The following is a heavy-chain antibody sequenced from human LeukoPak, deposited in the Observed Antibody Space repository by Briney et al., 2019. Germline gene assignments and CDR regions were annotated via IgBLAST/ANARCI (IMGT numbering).Heavy chain of an antibody. V-gene: IGHV3-11*01. Sequence: PGGSLRLSYAASGFTFSDYYMSWIRQAPGKGLEWVSYISSSGSTIYYADSVKGRFTISRDNAKNSLYLQMNSLRAEDTAVYYCARDGVQLSPYYYYGMDVWGQGTTVTVSS. CDR1: GFTFSDYY. CDR3: ARDGVQLSPYYYYGMDV. CDR2: ISSSGSTI. J-gene: IGHJ6*02. D-gene: IGHD5-18*01.